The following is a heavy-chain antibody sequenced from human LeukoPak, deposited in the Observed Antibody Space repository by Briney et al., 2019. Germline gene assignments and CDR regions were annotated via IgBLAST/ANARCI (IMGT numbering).Heavy chain of an antibody. CDR2: ISSSGSTI. J-gene: IGHJ4*02. CDR1: GFTFSRYS. D-gene: IGHD3-22*01. Sequence: PGGSLRLSCAASGFTFSRYSMNWVRQAPGKGLEWVSYISSSGSTIYYADSVKGRFTISRDNAKNSLYLQMNSLRAEDTAVYYCARRVARYYYDSSGYHGYYFDYWGQGTLVTVSS. V-gene: IGHV3-48*04. CDR3: ARRVARYYYDSSGYHGYYFDY.